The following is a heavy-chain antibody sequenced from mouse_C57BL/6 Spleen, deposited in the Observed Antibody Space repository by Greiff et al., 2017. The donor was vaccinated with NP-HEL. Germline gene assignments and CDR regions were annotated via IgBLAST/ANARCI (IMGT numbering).Heavy chain of an antibody. V-gene: IGHV1-76*01. CDR2: IYPGRVNT. CDR1: GYTFTDYY. CDR3: ARGGSYGDY. D-gene: IGHD1-1*01. Sequence: QVQLKQSGAELVRPGASVKLSCKASGYTFTDYYINWVKQRPGQGLEWIARIYPGRVNTYYNEKFKGKATLTAEKSSSTAYMQLSSLTSEDSAVYFCARGGSYGDYWGQGTTLTVSS. J-gene: IGHJ2*01.